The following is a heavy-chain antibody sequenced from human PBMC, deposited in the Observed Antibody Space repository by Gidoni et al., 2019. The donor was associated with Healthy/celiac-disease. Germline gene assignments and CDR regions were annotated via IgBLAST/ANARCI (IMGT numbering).Heavy chain of an antibody. V-gene: IGHV3-30-3*01. CDR2: ISYDGSNK. J-gene: IGHJ6*02. Sequence: QVQLVESGGGVVQPGRSLRLSCAAPGFTFSSYAMHWVRQAPGKGLEWVAVISYDGSNKYYADSVKGRFTISRDNSKNTLYLQMNSLRAEDTAVYYCARGLRQFLFAMDVWGQGTTVTVSS. D-gene: IGHD3-10*02. CDR1: GFTFSSYA. CDR3: ARGLRQFLFAMDV.